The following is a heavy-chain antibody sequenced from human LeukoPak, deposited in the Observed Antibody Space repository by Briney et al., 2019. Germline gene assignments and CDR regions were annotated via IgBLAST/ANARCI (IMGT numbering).Heavy chain of an antibody. CDR2: ISHDGSNK. J-gene: IGHJ4*02. V-gene: IGHV3-30*03. Sequence: GGSLRLSCAASGFTFSSYGMHWVRQAPGKGLEWVTLISHDGSNKYYIDSVKGRFTISRDNSKNTLYPQMNSLRADDTAVYYCATARDCAIGDCYREFDYWGQGTLLTVSP. CDR1: GFTFSSYG. D-gene: IGHD2-21*02. CDR3: ATARDCAIGDCYREFDY.